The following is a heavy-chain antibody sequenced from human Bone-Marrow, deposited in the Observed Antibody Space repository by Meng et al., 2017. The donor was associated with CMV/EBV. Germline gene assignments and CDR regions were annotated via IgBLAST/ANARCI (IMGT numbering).Heavy chain of an antibody. Sequence: ASVKVSCKATGYIFTTSDINWVRQASGQGLEWMGWMNPHSHNRGYAQKFQNRFSILMKTSISTSYLYLTGLTSEDTAVYYCATGGGLGAAAGVFAFWGQGSLVTVSS. CDR2: MNPHSHNR. CDR1: GYIFTTSD. D-gene: IGHD6-13*01. J-gene: IGHJ4*02. V-gene: IGHV1-8*03. CDR3: ATGGGLGAAAGVFAF.